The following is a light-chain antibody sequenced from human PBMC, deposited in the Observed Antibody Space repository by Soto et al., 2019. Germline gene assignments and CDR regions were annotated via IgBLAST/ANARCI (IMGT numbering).Light chain of an antibody. CDR1: QSVSSKY. CDR3: QQRQHWPPIT. V-gene: IGKV3D-20*02. Sequence: DIVLTQSPGTLSLSPGERATLSCRASQSVSSKYLAWYQQKPGQAPRVLIYGASIRATGIPERFSGGGSGTDFTLTITRLEPEDFAVYYCQQRQHWPPITFGQGTRLEIK. CDR2: GAS. J-gene: IGKJ5*01.